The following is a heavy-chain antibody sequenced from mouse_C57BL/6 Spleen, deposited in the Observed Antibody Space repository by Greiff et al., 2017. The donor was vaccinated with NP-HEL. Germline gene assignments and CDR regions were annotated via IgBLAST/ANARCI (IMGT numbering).Heavy chain of an antibody. CDR1: GFSLSTSGMG. CDR3: ARSPYGSSLDWYFDV. CDR2: IYWDDDT. V-gene: IGHV8-12*01. Sequence: QVQLKESGPGILQSSQTLSLTCSFSGFSLSTSGMGVSWIRQPSGKGLEWLAHIYWDDDTRYNPSLKSRLTISKDTSRNQVFLKITSVDTADTATYYCARSPYGSSLDWYFDVWGTGTTVTVSS. J-gene: IGHJ1*03. D-gene: IGHD1-1*01.